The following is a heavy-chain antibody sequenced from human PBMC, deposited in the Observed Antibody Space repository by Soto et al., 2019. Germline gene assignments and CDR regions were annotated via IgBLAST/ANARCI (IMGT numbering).Heavy chain of an antibody. J-gene: IGHJ4*02. CDR3: AKAFRVAGIHSCDY. CDR2: ISDRGGST. V-gene: IGHV3-23*01. D-gene: IGHD6-19*01. Sequence: GGSLRLSCAASGFTFSTYAMSWVRQAPGKGLEWVSAISDRGGSTYYADSVEGRFTISRDNSKNALFLQMSSLRAEDTAIYFCAKAFRVAGIHSCDYWGQGTLVTSP. CDR1: GFTFSTYA.